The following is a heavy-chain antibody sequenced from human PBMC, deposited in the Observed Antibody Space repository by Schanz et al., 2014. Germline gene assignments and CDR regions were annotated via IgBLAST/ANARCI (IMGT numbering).Heavy chain of an antibody. Sequence: QVQLVQSGAEVKKPGASVKVSCEASGYTFTSYYIHWFRQAPGQGLEWMGLINPSVGNTNYAQKFRGRVTMTRDTSTSTVYMELSSLRSEDTAVYYCARYGEAAAGCDYWGQGTLVAVSS. J-gene: IGHJ4*02. CDR2: INPSVGNT. CDR3: ARYGEAAAGCDY. V-gene: IGHV1-46*03. CDR1: GYTFTSYY. D-gene: IGHD6-13*01.